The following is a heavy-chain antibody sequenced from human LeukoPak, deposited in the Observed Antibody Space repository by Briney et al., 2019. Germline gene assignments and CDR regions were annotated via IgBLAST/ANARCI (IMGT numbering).Heavy chain of an antibody. CDR1: GYSFTSYW. V-gene: IGHV5-51*01. D-gene: IGHD3-10*01. J-gene: IGHJ3*02. CDR3: ASDVNYYGSGSYYYAFDI. Sequence: GESLKISCKGSGYSFTSYWIGWVPQMPGKGLDWIGLIYPGDSDTRYSTSFEGQVTISADKSISTAYLQWSSLKASDTAMYYCASDVNYYGSGSYYYAFDIWGQGTMVTVSS. CDR2: IYPGDSDT.